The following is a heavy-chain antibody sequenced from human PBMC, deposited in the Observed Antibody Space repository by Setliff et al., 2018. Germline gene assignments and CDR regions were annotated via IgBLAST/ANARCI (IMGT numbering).Heavy chain of an antibody. Sequence: SETLSLTCAVSGFSISSGYYWGWIRQPPGKGLEWIVNIHHSGKAYYNLSLKSRVTMSVDTSKNHVSLKLSSVTAADTAVYYCARAHTWSLPNDNSGYPGWFDPWGQGTLVTVSS. D-gene: IGHD3-22*01. V-gene: IGHV4-38-2*01. CDR1: GFSISSGYY. CDR3: ARAHTWSLPNDNSGYPGWFDP. CDR2: IHHSGKA. J-gene: IGHJ5*02.